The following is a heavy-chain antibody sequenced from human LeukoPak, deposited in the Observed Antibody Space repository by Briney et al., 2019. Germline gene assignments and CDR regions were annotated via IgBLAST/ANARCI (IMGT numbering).Heavy chain of an antibody. CDR3: ARERSGDRSDYFDY. J-gene: IGHJ4*02. V-gene: IGHV3-30*04. CDR2: ISYDGSNK. CDR1: GFTFSSYA. Sequence: PGGSLRLSCAASGFTFSSYAMHWVRQAPGKGLEWVAVISYDGSNKYYADSVKGRFTISRDNSKNTLYLQMNSMRAEDTAVYYCARERSGDRSDYFDYWGQGTLVTVSS. D-gene: IGHD2-15*01.